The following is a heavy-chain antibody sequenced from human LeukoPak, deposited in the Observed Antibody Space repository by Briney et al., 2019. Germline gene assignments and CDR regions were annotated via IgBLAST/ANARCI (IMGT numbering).Heavy chain of an antibody. CDR3: ARGEGSSIGY. Sequence: EASVKVSCKASGYTLTRYFIHWVRQAPGQGLEWMVWINTDSGGTNYAQKFQGRVTMTIDTSISTAYLELTRLTSDDTAVYYCARGEGSSIGYWGQGTLVTVSS. CDR1: GYTLTRYF. J-gene: IGHJ4*02. V-gene: IGHV1-2*02. D-gene: IGHD6-13*01. CDR2: INTDSGGT.